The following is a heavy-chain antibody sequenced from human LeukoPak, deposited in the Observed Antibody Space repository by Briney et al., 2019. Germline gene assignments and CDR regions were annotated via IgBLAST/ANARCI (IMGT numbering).Heavy chain of an antibody. D-gene: IGHD1-26*01. J-gene: IGHJ5*02. CDR1: GYTFTGYY. CDR2: VNPTADNR. Sequence: ASVKVSCKASGYTFTGYYMHWVRQAPGQGLEWMGVVNPTADNRVYAQKLQGRVTMTRDTSTSTAYMELSSLRSEDTAVYFCARDNSRREGGTTFWWFDPWGQGTLVTVSS. CDR3: ARDNSRREGGTTFWWFDP. V-gene: IGHV1-46*01.